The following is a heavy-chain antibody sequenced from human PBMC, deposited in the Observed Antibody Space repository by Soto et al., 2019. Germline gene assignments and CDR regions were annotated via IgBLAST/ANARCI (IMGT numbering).Heavy chain of an antibody. Sequence: EVQLLESGGGIVQPGGSLRVSCVASGFTFRNFVMSWVRQAPGKGLEWVSAIRGTGGETFYADSVKGRFTSSRDNSKNTLYLQMNSLRGEDTALYFCAQDREWGVVSPSHDYWGQGTLVTVSS. CDR1: GFTFRNFV. CDR3: AQDREWGVVSPSHDY. J-gene: IGHJ4*02. D-gene: IGHD2-21*01. CDR2: IRGTGGET. V-gene: IGHV3-23*01.